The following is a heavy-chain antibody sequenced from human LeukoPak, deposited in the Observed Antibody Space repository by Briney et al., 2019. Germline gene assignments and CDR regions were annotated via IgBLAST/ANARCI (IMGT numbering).Heavy chain of an antibody. Sequence: PSETLSLTCTVSGGSISSYYWSWIRQPPGKGLEWIGYIYYSGSTNYNPSLKSRVTISVDTSKNQFSLKLSSVTAADTAVYYCARGLRWPLGTFDYWGQGTLVTVSS. V-gene: IGHV4-59*08. J-gene: IGHJ4*02. CDR2: IYYSGST. CDR3: ARGLRWPLGTFDY. CDR1: GGSISSYY. D-gene: IGHD4-23*01.